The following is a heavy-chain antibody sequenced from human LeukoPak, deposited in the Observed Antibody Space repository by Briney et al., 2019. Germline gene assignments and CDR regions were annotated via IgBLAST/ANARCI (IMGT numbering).Heavy chain of an antibody. V-gene: IGHV1-2*02. CDR3: ASGDYGDPPLNY. CDR1: GYSFTNNA. Sequence: ASVKVSCKASGYSFTNNAVSWVRQAPGQGLEWMGWINPLNGHTDYAQKFQGRVTMTRDTSISTAYMELSRLRSDDTAVYYCASGDYGDPPLNYWGQGTLVTVSS. D-gene: IGHD4/OR15-4a*01. J-gene: IGHJ4*02. CDR2: INPLNGHT.